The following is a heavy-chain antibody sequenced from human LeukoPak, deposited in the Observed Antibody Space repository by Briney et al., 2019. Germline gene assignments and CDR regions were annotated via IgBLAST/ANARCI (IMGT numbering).Heavy chain of an antibody. Sequence: ASVKVSCKASGYTFTSYGISWVRQAPGQGLEWMGWISAYNGNTNYAQKLQGRVTMTRNTSISTAYMELSSLRSEDTAVYYCARSTSAFDYWGQGTLVTVSS. V-gene: IGHV1-18*01. J-gene: IGHJ4*02. CDR2: ISAYNGNT. CDR1: GYTFTSYG. CDR3: ARSTSAFDY. D-gene: IGHD2-2*01.